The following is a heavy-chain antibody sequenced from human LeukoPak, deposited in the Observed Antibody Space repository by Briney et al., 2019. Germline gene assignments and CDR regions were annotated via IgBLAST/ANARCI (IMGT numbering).Heavy chain of an antibody. CDR1: GYTFFVYY. V-gene: IGHV1-2*02. J-gene: IGHJ6*02. Sequence: ASVKVSCKASGYTFFVYYMHWVRQAPGQGLEWMVWINPNSGATNYAQKFQGRVTMTRDTSISTAYMDMSRLTSDDTAVFYCARAPTLYRSRSYYYGMDVWGQGTTVTVSS. CDR2: INPNSGAT. CDR3: ARAPTLYRSRSYYYGMDV. D-gene: IGHD3-10*01.